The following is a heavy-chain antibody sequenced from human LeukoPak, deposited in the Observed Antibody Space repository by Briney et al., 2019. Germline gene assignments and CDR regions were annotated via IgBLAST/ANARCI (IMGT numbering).Heavy chain of an antibody. CDR2: IWYDGSNK. V-gene: IGHV3-33*01. CDR3: ARDLGGIHYGMDV. CDR1: GFTFSSYG. J-gene: IGHJ6*02. D-gene: IGHD3-16*01. Sequence: GGSLRLSCAASGFTFSSYGMHWVRQAPGKGLEWVAVIWYDGSNKYYADSVKGRFTISRDNSKNTLYLQMNSLRAEDTAVYYCARDLGGIHYGMDVWGQGTTVTVSS.